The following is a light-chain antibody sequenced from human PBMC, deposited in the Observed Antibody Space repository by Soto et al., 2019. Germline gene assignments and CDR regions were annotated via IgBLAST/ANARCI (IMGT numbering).Light chain of an antibody. CDR2: AAS. J-gene: IGKJ2*01. CDR3: QQYHIWYT. CDR1: QSVSIN. Sequence: EIVMTQSPATLSVSPGERVILSCRASQSVSINLAWFQQKRGQAPRLLIYAASTRATGIPARFSGSGSGTEFTLTLRRLQAEDFAVYYCQQYHIWYTFGQGTELEIK. V-gene: IGKV3-15*01.